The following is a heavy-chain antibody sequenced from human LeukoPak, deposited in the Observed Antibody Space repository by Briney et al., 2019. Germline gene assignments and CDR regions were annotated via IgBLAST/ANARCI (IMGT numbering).Heavy chain of an antibody. Sequence: KAGWSLRLSCEVTGFTFSDHYMSGIRQAPGKRPDGVSHISSSSTSTNYADSVEGRFTISRDNAKNSLYLQMNSLRAEDTAVYYCARGDYGGDYFDYWGQGTLVTVSS. V-gene: IGHV3-11*05. CDR3: ARGDYGGDYFDY. CDR1: GFTFSDHY. CDR2: ISSSSTST. J-gene: IGHJ4*02. D-gene: IGHD4-23*01.